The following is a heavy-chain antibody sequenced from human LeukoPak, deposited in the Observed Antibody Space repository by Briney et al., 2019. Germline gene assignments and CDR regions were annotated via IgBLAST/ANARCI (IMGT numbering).Heavy chain of an antibody. V-gene: IGHV1-8*01. J-gene: IGHJ4*02. Sequence: ASVKVSRKPSGYTFTSYDINWVRQATGQGREWMGWMNPNSGNTGYAQKFQGRVTMTRNTSISTAYMELSSLRSEDTAVYYCGRGPNGYFDYWGQGTLVTVS. CDR2: MNPNSGNT. CDR1: GYTFTSYD. D-gene: IGHD2-8*01. CDR3: GRGPNGYFDY.